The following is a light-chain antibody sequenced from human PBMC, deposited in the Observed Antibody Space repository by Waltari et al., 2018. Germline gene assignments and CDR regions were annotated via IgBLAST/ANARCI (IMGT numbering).Light chain of an antibody. CDR3: NSRDSSGNHLV. Sequence: SSELTQDPAVSVALGQTVRITCQGDSLRSYSARWYQPKPGQAPVLVIYGKNNRPSGLPDRFSGSSSGNTASLTITGAQAEDEADYYCNSRDSSGNHLVFGGGTKLTVL. CDR1: SLRSYS. V-gene: IGLV3-19*01. J-gene: IGLJ2*01. CDR2: GKN.